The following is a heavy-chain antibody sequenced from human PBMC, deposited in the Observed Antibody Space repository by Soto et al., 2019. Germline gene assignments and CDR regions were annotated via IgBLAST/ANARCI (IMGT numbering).Heavy chain of an antibody. CDR2: ISGSGGST. J-gene: IGHJ6*02. Sequence: EVQLLESGGGLVQPGGSLRLSCAASGFTFSSYAMSWVRQAPGKGLEWVSGISGSGGSTYYADSVKGRFTISRDNSKNALSLQMNSLRAEDTAVYYCASAAREYYYYGMDVWGQGTTVTVSS. V-gene: IGHV3-23*01. CDR1: GFTFSSYA. CDR3: ASAAREYYYYGMDV.